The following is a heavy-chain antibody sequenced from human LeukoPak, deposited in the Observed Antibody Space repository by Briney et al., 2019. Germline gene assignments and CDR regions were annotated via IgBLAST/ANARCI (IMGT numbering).Heavy chain of an antibody. CDR1: GGSVSSYY. CDR3: ARGNGDFDY. CDR2: ISYSGST. D-gene: IGHD3-10*01. V-gene: IGHV4-59*02. Sequence: SETLSLTCTVSGGSVSSYYWSWIRQPPGKGLEWIGYISYSGSTNYNPSLKSRVTVSVDTSKNQFSLRLSSVTAADTAVYYCARGNGDFDYWGQGTLVTVSS. J-gene: IGHJ4*02.